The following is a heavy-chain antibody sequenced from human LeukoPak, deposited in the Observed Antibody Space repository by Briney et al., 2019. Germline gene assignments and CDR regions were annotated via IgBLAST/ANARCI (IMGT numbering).Heavy chain of an antibody. Sequence: SSETLSLTCAVSGGSISSGGYSWSWIWQPPGKGLEWIGYIYHSGSTYYNPSLKSRVTMSVDTSKNQFSLKLSSVTAADTAVYYCARERGTIFGVVFDYWGQGTLVTVSS. CDR2: IYHSGST. CDR1: GGSISSGGYS. J-gene: IGHJ4*02. CDR3: ARERGTIFGVVFDY. D-gene: IGHD3-3*01. V-gene: IGHV4-30-2*01.